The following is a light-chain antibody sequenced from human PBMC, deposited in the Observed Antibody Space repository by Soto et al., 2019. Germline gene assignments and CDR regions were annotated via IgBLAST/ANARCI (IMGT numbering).Light chain of an antibody. CDR1: QDIRNY. CDR3: QQYDNRPYT. CDR2: DAS. V-gene: IGKV1-33*01. J-gene: IGKJ2*01. Sequence: DIQMTQSPSSLSASVGDRVTITCQASQDIRNYLNWHQQKPGKAPKLLIYDASNLETGVPSRFSGSGSGTDFTFTISSLQPEDIATYYCQQYDNRPYTFGQGTKLEIK.